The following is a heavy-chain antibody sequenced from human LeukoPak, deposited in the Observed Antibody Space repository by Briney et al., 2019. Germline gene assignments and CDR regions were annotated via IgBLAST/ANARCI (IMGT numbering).Heavy chain of an antibody. Sequence: ASVKVSCKASGYTFTGYYLHWVRQAPGQGLEWMGWINPNTGDTNYAQKFLGRVTMTRDTSISTAYMELSRLRSDDTAVYYCARGTGEGYSYGRYYFDYWGQGTLVTVSS. CDR3: ARGTGEGYSYGRYYFDY. V-gene: IGHV1-2*02. J-gene: IGHJ4*02. CDR1: GYTFTGYY. D-gene: IGHD5-18*01. CDR2: INPNTGDT.